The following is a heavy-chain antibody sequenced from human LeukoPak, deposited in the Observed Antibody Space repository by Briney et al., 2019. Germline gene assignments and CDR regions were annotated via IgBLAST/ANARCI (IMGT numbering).Heavy chain of an antibody. CDR3: ARDPHEFSSGWSQFDY. J-gene: IGHJ4*02. CDR2: MNPKSGGT. Sequence: AASVKVSCKASGYTFTGYYVHWVRQAPGQGLEWMGWMNPKSGGTNYAQKFEARVTMNRDTSISTAYMELRSLRSDDTAVYYCARDPHEFSSGWSQFDYWGQGTLVTVSS. D-gene: IGHD6-19*01. CDR1: GYTFTGYY. V-gene: IGHV1-2*02.